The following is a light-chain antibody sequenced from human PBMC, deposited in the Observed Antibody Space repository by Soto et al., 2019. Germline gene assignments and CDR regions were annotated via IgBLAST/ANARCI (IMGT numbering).Light chain of an antibody. CDR2: DAS. V-gene: IGKV1D-13*01. CDR1: QGISSA. CDR3: QQFNNYMT. Sequence: AILLTQSPSSLSASVGDRVTITCRASQGISSALAWYQQKPGKAPKLLIYDASSLESGVPSRFSGSGSGTDFTLTISSLQPEDFATYYCQQFNNYMTFGQGTKVHIK. J-gene: IGKJ1*01.